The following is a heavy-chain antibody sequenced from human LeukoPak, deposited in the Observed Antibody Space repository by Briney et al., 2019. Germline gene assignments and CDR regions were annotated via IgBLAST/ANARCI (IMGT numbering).Heavy chain of an antibody. D-gene: IGHD3-10*01. V-gene: IGHV1-2*02. Sequence: ASVTVSCKASGYTFTGYYMHWVRQAPGQGLEWMGWINPNSGGTNYAQKFQGRVTMTRDTSISTAYMELSRLRSDDTAVYYCASWHYYGSGSPFDYWGQGTLVTVSS. CDR3: ASWHYYGSGSPFDY. CDR1: GYTFTGYY. CDR2: INPNSGGT. J-gene: IGHJ4*02.